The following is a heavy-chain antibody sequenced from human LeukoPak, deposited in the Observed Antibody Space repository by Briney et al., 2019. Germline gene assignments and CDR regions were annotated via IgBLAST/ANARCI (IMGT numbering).Heavy chain of an antibody. Sequence: PGGSLRLSRAASGFTFSNAWMNWVRQAPGKGLEWVGRIKRKTDGGTTDYATPVKGRFTISRDDSKNTVYLQMNSLKTEDTAVYYCTTATGSGSYYMGFDYWGQGTLVTVSS. D-gene: IGHD3-10*01. CDR1: GFTFSNAW. J-gene: IGHJ4*02. CDR3: TTATGSGSYYMGFDY. CDR2: IKRKTDGGTT. V-gene: IGHV3-15*07.